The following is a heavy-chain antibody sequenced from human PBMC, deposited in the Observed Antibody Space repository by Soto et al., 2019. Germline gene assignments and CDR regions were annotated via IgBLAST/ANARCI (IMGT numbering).Heavy chain of an antibody. CDR3: ARAGIVLMVYAIQFDY. CDR2: ISSSSSYI. V-gene: IGHV3-21*01. Sequence: EVQLVESGGGLVKPGGSLRLSCAASGFTFSSYSMNWVRQAPGKGLERVSSISSSSSYIYYADSVKGRFTISRDNAKNSLYLQMNSLRAEDTAVYYCARAGIVLMVYAIQFDYWGQGTLVTVSS. J-gene: IGHJ4*02. D-gene: IGHD2-8*01. CDR1: GFTFSSYS.